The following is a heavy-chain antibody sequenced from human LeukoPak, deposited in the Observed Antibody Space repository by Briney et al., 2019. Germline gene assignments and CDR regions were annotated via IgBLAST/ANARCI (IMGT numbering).Heavy chain of an antibody. CDR1: GGSISSYY. CDR2: IYYSGST. J-gene: IGHJ6*02. D-gene: IGHD1-7*01. CDR3: ARDNWNYGSSMDV. Sequence: SEALSLTCTVSGGSISSYYWSWIRQPPGKGLEWIGYIYYSGSTNYNPSLKSRVTISVDTSKNQFSLKLSSVTAADTAVYYCARDNWNYGSSMDVWGQGTTVTVSS. V-gene: IGHV4-59*01.